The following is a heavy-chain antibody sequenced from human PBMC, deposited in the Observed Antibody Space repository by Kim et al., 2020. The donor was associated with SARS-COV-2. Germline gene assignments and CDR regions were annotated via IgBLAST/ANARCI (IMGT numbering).Heavy chain of an antibody. J-gene: IGHJ6*02. CDR2: MSGSGSST. V-gene: IGHV3-23*01. CDR3: AKDIVVVSAAMTYYGMDV. CDR1: GFTFSSYA. Sequence: GGSLRLSCAASGFTFSSYAMTWVRQAPGKGLEWVSTMSGSGSSTYNADSVKGRFTISRDNSKNTLYLQMNSLRAEDTAVYHCAKDIVVVSAAMTYYGMDVWGRGTTVTVSS. D-gene: IGHD2-2*01.